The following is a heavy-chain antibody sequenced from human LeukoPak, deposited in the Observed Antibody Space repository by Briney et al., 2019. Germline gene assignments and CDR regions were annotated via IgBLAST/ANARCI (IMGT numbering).Heavy chain of an antibody. J-gene: IGHJ3*02. V-gene: IGHV3-23*01. CDR2: ISGSGGST. CDR3: AKALGSGWPRRPNDAFDI. Sequence: PGGSLRLSCAASGFTFSSYAMSWVRQAPGKGLEWVSAISGSGGSTYYADSVKGRFTISRDNSKNTLYLQMNSLRAEDTAVYYCAKALGSGWPRRPNDAFDIWGQGTMVTVSS. CDR1: GFTFSSYA. D-gene: IGHD6-19*01.